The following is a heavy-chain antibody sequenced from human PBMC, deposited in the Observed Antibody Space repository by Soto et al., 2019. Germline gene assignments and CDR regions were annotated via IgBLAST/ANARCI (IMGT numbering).Heavy chain of an antibody. CDR2: ISYDGSNK. CDR3: ARGKARYGSGKSYYYYMDV. J-gene: IGHJ6*03. V-gene: IGHV3-30*14. D-gene: IGHD3-10*01. CDR1: GFTFSSYA. Sequence: PGGSLRLSCAASGFTFSSYAMHWVRQAPGKGLEWVAVISYDGSNKYYADSVKGRFTISRDNSKNTLYHQMNSLRAEDTAVYYCARGKARYGSGKSYYYYMDVWGKGTTVTVSS.